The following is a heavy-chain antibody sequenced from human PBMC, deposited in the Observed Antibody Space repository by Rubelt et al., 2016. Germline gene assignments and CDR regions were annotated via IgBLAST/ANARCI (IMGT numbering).Heavy chain of an antibody. CDR3: AKGIITSSYSAMDV. J-gene: IGHJ6*02. D-gene: IGHD2-2*02. CDR1: GGSISGYS. Sequence: VQLQESGPGLVKPSETLSLTCTVSGGSISGYSWSWIRQPPGKGLEWVSGISGSAGGTNYADSVKGRFIISRANSKNTLYLEMNSLKVDETAVYYCAKGIITSSYSAMDVWGQGTTVTVSS. V-gene: IGHV3-23*01. CDR2: ISGSAGGT.